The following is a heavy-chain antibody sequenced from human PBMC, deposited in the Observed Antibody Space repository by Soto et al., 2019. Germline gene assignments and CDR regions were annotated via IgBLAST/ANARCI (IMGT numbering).Heavy chain of an antibody. CDR2: IYSGGST. V-gene: IGHV3-53*01. D-gene: IGHD3-3*01. CDR1: GFTVSSNY. J-gene: IGHJ4*02. Sequence: EVQLVESGGGLIQPGGSLTLSCAASGFTVSSNYMSWVRQAPGKGLEWVSVIYSGGSTYYADSVKGRFTISRDNSNNTLYLQMNSLRAEDTAVYYCATAGITIFGVGSPQLFYFDYWGQGTLVTVSS. CDR3: ATAGITIFGVGSPQLFYFDY.